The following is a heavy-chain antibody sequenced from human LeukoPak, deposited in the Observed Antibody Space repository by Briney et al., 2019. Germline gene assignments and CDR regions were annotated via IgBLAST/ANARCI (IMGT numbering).Heavy chain of an antibody. D-gene: IGHD1-14*01. V-gene: IGHV3-48*01. CDR1: GLTFSTYS. CDR2: ISSDSGTI. J-gene: IGHJ5*02. CDR3: ARAAQPGFDP. Sequence: GGSLRLSCGASGLTFSTYSMNWVRQAPGKGLEWVSYISSDSGTIYYADSVKGRFTISRDNAKKSLYLQMNSLRAEDTAVYYCARAAQPGFDPWGQGTLVTVSP.